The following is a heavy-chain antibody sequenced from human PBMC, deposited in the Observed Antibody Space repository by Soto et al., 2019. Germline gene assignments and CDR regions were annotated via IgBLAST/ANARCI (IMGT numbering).Heavy chain of an antibody. CDR2: IWYDGSNK. Sequence: PGGSLRLSCAASGFTFSSYGMHWVRQAPGKGLEWVAVIWYDGSNKYYADSVKGRFTISRDNSKNTLYLQMNSLRAEDTAVYYCARDTDSSGFGAAYYFDYWGQGTLVTVSS. J-gene: IGHJ4*02. V-gene: IGHV3-33*01. CDR3: ARDTDSSGFGAAYYFDY. CDR1: GFTFSSYG. D-gene: IGHD3-22*01.